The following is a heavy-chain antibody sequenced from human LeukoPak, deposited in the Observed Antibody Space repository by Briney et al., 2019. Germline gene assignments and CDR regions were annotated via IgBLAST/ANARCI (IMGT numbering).Heavy chain of an antibody. CDR2: IRYDGSNK. D-gene: IGHD4-11*01. J-gene: IGHJ4*02. Sequence: PGGSLRLSCAASGFTFSSYGMPWVRQAPGKGLEWVAVIRYDGSNKYYAGSVKGRFTISRDNSKNTLYLQMNSLRAEDTAVYYCARSPATTVTTRYFDYWGQGTLVTVSS. CDR3: ARSPATTVTTRYFDY. V-gene: IGHV3-33*01. CDR1: GFTFSSYG.